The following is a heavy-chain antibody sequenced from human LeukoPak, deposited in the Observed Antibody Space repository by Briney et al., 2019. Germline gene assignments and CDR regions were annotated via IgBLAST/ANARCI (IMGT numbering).Heavy chain of an antibody. J-gene: IGHJ4*02. Sequence: GGSLRLSCAASGFTFSDYYMSWIRLAPGKGLEWVSYISSSGSTIYYADSVKGRFTISRDNAKNSFYLQMNSLRAEDTAVFYCARDPEGFGATYFDYWGQGTLVTVSS. CDR2: ISSSGSTI. CDR3: ARDPEGFGATYFDY. D-gene: IGHD3-16*01. V-gene: IGHV3-11*04. CDR1: GFTFSDYY.